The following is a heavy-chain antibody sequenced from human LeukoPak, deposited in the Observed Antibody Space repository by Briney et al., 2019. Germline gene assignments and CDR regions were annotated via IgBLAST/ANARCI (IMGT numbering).Heavy chain of an antibody. CDR1: GFTFSSYG. CDR2: ISYDGSSK. Sequence: PGGSLRLSCAASGFTFSSYGMPWVRQAPGKGLEWVAVISYDGSSKYYADSVKGRFTISRDNSKNTLNLQMNSLRAEDTAVYYCAKPKGYCSGGSCYSIFHYWGQGTLVTVSS. D-gene: IGHD2-15*01. CDR3: AKPKGYCSGGSCYSIFHY. V-gene: IGHV3-30*18. J-gene: IGHJ4*02.